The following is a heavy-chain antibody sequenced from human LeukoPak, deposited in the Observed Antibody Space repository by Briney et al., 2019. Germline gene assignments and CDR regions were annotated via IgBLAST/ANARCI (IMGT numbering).Heavy chain of an antibody. D-gene: IGHD6-19*01. CDR1: GGSISSGGYY. Sequence: PSQTLSLTCTVSGGSISSGGYYWSWIRQHPGKGLEWIGYIYYSGSTYYNPSLKSRVTTSVDTSKNQFSLKLSSVTAADTAVYYCARANFIKYSSGWTFDYWGQGTLVTVSS. V-gene: IGHV4-31*03. J-gene: IGHJ4*02. CDR2: IYYSGST. CDR3: ARANFIKYSSGWTFDY.